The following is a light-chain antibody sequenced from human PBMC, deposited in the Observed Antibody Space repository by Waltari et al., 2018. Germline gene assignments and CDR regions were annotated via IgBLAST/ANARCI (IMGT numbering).Light chain of an antibody. J-gene: IGLJ2*01. Sequence: SYELTQPPSVSVSPGQTARITCSGDALTKQYTLWYQQRPGQAPVLIINKDTGRLSGVPERFSGSSSGTTATLTISGVRAEDEADYYCQSTDSTTNYPVIFGGGTKLTVL. CDR1: ALTKQY. V-gene: IGLV3-25*03. CDR2: KDT. CDR3: QSTDSTTNYPVI.